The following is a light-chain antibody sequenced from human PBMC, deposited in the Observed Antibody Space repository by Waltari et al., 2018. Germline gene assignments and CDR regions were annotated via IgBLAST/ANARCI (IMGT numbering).Light chain of an antibody. V-gene: IGLV2-14*01. Sequence: QSALTQPASVSASPGQSITISCTGSSSDIDFYASVSWYQHPPGKAPKLMIYGVTNRPSGISNRFSGSKSDNTASLTISGLQADDEADYYCSSFTGTIWVFGGGTKLTVL. CDR3: SSFTGTIWV. J-gene: IGLJ3*02. CDR2: GVT. CDR1: SSDIDFYAS.